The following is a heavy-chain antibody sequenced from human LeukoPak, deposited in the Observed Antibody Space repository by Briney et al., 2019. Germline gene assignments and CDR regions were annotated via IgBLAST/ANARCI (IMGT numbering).Heavy chain of an antibody. CDR2: IIPIFGTA. CDR1: GGTFSSYA. J-gene: IGHJ6*03. CDR3: ARGRFYCSSTSCYSTDYYYYYMDV. Sequence: GASVKVSCKASGGTFSSYAISWVRQAPGQGLEWMGGIIPIFGTANYAQKFQGRATITTDESTSTAYMELSSLRSEDTAVYYCARGRFYCSSTSCYSTDYYYYYMDVWGKGTTVTVSS. D-gene: IGHD2-2*02. V-gene: IGHV1-69*05.